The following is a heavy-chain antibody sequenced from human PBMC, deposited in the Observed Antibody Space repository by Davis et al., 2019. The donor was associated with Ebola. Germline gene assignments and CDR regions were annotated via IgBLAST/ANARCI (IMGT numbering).Heavy chain of an antibody. V-gene: IGHV3-11*04. CDR2: ISSSGSTI. D-gene: IGHD3-10*01. CDR3: AKDLSYYGSATDN. CDR1: GFTFSDYY. J-gene: IGHJ4*02. Sequence: GESLKISCAASGFTFSDYYMSWIRQAPGKGLEWVSYISSSGSTIYYADSVKGRFTISRDNAKNSLYLQMNSLRAEDTAVYYCAKDLSYYGSATDNWGQGTLVTVSS.